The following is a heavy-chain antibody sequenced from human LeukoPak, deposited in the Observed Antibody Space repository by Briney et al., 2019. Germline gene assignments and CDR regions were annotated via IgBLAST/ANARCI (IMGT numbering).Heavy chain of an antibody. CDR1: GYTFTNYY. V-gene: IGHV1-46*01. D-gene: IGHD3-10*01. CDR2: INPSGGTT. CDR3: ARDYGGIDY. J-gene: IGHJ4*02. Sequence: ASVTVSCKASGYTFTNYYMDWVRQAPGQGLEWMGIINPSGGTTSYAQKFQGRVTMTRDTSTSTVYMELSSLRSEDTAVYYCARDYGGIDYWGQGTLVTVSS.